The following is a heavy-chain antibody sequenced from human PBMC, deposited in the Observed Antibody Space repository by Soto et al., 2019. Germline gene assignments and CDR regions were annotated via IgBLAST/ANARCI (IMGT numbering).Heavy chain of an antibody. CDR2: VSSDGDYK. D-gene: IGHD2-2*01. CDR3: AKDRLLSDLGDGMDV. V-gene: IGHV3-30*18. CDR1: GFTFSSYG. Sequence: QVQLVESGGGVVQPGRSLRLSCAASGFTFSSYGIHWVRQAPGKGLDWVAVVSSDGDYKYYANSAKGRFTISRDNSKNTLYLQMNSLRAEDTAVYFCAKDRLLSDLGDGMDVWGQGTTVTVSS. J-gene: IGHJ6*02.